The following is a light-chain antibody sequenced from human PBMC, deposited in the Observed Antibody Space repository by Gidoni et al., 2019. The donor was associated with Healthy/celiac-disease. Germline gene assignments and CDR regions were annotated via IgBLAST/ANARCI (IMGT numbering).Light chain of an antibody. CDR3: CSYAGSYTYV. V-gene: IGLV2-11*01. CDR1: SSDVGGYNY. CDR2: DVS. Sequence: QSALTQPRAASRSPGQRVTISCIATSSDVGGYNYASWYQQHPGKAPKLMIYDVSKLPSGVPDRFSGSKSGNTASLTISGLQAEDEADYYCCSYAGSYTYVFGTGTKVTVL. J-gene: IGLJ1*01.